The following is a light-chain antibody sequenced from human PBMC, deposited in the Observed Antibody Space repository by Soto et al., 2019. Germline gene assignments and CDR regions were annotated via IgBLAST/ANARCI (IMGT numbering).Light chain of an antibody. CDR1: QDISTR. J-gene: IGKJ1*01. CDR2: AAS. Sequence: DIQLTQSPSSVSASVGDRVTITCRASQDISTRLAWSQQKPGTAPKLLIYAASTSGSGVPSRFSGSGSGTDCSLTVSSLQSEDFATYFCQQAHTFPWTFGQGNKVYIK. CDR3: QQAHTFPWT. V-gene: IGKV1-12*01.